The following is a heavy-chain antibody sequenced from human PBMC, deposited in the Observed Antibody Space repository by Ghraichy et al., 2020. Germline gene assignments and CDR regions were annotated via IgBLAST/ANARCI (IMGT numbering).Heavy chain of an antibody. CDR1: GYTFTGYY. D-gene: IGHD1-26*01. CDR3: ARDVWDLGAPGDY. J-gene: IGHJ4*02. Sequence: ASVKVSCKASGYTFTGYYMHWVRQAPGQGLEWMGWINPNSGGTNYAQKFQGRVTMTRDTSISTAYMELSRLRSDDTAVYYCARDVWDLGAPGDYWGQGTLVTVSS. CDR2: INPNSGGT. V-gene: IGHV1-2*02.